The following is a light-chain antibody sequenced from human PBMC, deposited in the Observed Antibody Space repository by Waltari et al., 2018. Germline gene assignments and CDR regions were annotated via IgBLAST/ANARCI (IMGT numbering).Light chain of an antibody. CDR1: QNIRSY. J-gene: IGKJ2*01. CDR3: QQSYSTPYT. Sequence: DIQMTQSPSSLSASVRDRVTITCRASQNIRSYLNWYQEKPGKDPKVLIYAASNLQNGVPSRFSGSGSGTDFTFTISSLQPEDFATYYCQQSYSTPYTFGQGTKLEIK. CDR2: AAS. V-gene: IGKV1-39*01.